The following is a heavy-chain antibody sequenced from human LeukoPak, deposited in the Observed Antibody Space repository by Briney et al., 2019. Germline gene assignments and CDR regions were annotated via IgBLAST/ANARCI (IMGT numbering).Heavy chain of an antibody. J-gene: IGHJ4*02. Sequence: ASVKVSCKASGYTFTSYGISWVRQAPGQGLEWMGWISAYNGNTNYAQKLQGRVTMTTDTSKNTAYMELRSLRSDDTAVYYCARDSDYYDSSGYYALPTGYWGQGTLVTVSS. CDR3: ARDSDYYDSSGYYALPTGY. D-gene: IGHD3-22*01. CDR2: ISAYNGNT. V-gene: IGHV1-18*01. CDR1: GYTFTSYG.